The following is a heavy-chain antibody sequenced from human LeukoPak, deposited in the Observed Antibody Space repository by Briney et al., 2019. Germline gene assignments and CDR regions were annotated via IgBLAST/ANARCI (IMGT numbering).Heavy chain of an antibody. CDR1: GGSISSYY. Sequence: SETLSLTCTVSGGSISSYYWSWIRQPPGKRLEWIGHIYYSGSTNYTPSLKSRVTISVDTSKNQFSLKLSSVTAADTAVYYCASRSSIWSGYQDTLYYFDSWGQGTLVTVSS. J-gene: IGHJ4*02. D-gene: IGHD3-3*01. CDR2: IYYSGST. V-gene: IGHV4-59*01. CDR3: ASRSSIWSGYQDTLYYFDS.